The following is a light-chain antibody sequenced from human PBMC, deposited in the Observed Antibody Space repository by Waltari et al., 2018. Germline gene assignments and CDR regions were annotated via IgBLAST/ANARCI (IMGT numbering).Light chain of an antibody. Sequence: QSALTQPASVSGSPGQPITISCTGTSSDVGSYSLVSWYRQHPGEAPRVIIFEDTKRPSGVSNRFSGSKSGNTASLTISGLQAEDEADYYSCLYTLTNTWLFGGGTKLTVL. V-gene: IGLV2-23*01. CDR1: SSDVGSYSL. CDR3: CLYTLTNTWL. J-gene: IGLJ3*02. CDR2: EDT.